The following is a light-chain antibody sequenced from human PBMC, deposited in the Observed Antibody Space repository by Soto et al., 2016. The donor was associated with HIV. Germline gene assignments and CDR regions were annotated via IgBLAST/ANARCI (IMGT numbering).Light chain of an antibody. CDR3: QAWDSSTGV. V-gene: IGLV3-1*01. CDR2: HDS. J-gene: IGLJ3*02. Sequence: SYELTQPPSVSMSPGQTASITCSGDKLGDKYVSWYQQKPGQSPVLVLYHDSKRPSGIPERFSGSNSGNIATLTISGTQAMDEADYYCQAWDSSTGVFGGGTKLTVL. CDR1: KLGDKY.